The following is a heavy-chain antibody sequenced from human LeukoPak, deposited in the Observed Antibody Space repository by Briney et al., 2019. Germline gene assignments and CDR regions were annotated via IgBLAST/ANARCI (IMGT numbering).Heavy chain of an antibody. J-gene: IGHJ5*02. CDR2: INHSGST. V-gene: IGHV4-34*01. Sequence: PSETLSLTCAVYGGSFSGYYWSWIRQPPGKGLEWIGEINHSGSTNYNPSLKSRVTISVDTSKNQFSLKLSSVTAADTAVYYCARAGARIRGVIRPKYNWFDPWGQGTLVTVSS. CDR3: ARAGARIRGVIRPKYNWFDP. CDR1: GGSFSGYY. D-gene: IGHD3-10*01.